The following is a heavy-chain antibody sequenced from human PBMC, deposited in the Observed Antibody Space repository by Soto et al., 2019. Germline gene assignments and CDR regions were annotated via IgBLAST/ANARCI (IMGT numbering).Heavy chain of an antibody. CDR1: GFTVSNSY. D-gene: IGHD2-15*01. CDR3: AREGGGVYCSGGSCYGRYFDF. CDR2: IYSGGST. V-gene: IGHV3-53*01. J-gene: IGHJ4*02. Sequence: PGGSLRLSCAASGFTVSNSYMSWVRQAPGKGLEWVSIIYSGGSTYYADSVQGRFTISRDNSKNTLFLQMSSLRAEDTAVYYCAREGGGVYCSGGSCYGRYFDFWGQGTRVTVSS.